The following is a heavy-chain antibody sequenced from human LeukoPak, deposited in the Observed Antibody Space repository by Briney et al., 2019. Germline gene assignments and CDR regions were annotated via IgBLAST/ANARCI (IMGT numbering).Heavy chain of an antibody. J-gene: IGHJ4*02. CDR3: ARDRGTTGTTGWLFEY. CDR1: EFNFTTYG. CDR2: IYYDGSNI. V-gene: IGHV3-33*01. D-gene: IGHD1-1*01. Sequence: TGGSLRLSCAASEFNFTTYGMHWVRQAPGKGLERVAFIYYDGSNIYYADYVKGRFTISRDISKNTLYLQMDSLRAEDTVVYYCARDRGTTGTTGWLFEYWGQGTLVTVSS.